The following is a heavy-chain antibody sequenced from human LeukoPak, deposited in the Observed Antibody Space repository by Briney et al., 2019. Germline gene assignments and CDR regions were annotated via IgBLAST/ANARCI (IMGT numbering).Heavy chain of an antibody. CDR2: ISWNSGSI. Sequence: PGGSLRLSCAASGFTFDDYAMHWVRQAPGKGLEWVSGISWNSGSIGYADSVKGRFTISRDNAKNSLYLQMNSLRPEDTAFYYCAKDKGSGWSGIDYWGQGTLVTVSS. CDR3: AKDKGSGWSGIDY. J-gene: IGHJ4*02. D-gene: IGHD6-19*01. V-gene: IGHV3-9*01. CDR1: GFTFDDYA.